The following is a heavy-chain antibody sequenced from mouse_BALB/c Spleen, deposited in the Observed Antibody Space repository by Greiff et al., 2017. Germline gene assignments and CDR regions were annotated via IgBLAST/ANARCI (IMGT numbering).Heavy chain of an antibody. D-gene: IGHD1-1*01. CDR2: ISSGGSYT. CDR1: GFTFSSYA. CDR3: ARDRDYYGSSPYYYAMDY. J-gene: IGHJ4*01. V-gene: IGHV5-9-4*01. Sequence: EVMLVESGGGLVKPGGSLKLSCAASGFTFSSYAMSWVRQSPEKRLEWVAEISSGGSYTYYPDTVTGRFTISRDNAKNTLYLEMSSLRSEDTAMYYCARDRDYYGSSPYYYAMDYWGQGTSVTVSS.